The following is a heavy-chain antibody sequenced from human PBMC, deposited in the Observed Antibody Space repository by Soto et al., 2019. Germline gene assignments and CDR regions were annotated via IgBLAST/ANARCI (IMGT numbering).Heavy chain of an antibody. V-gene: IGHV3-30-3*01. J-gene: IGHJ3*02. Sequence: PGGSLRLSCAASGFTFSSYAMHWVRQAPGKGLEWVAVISYDGSNKYYADSVKGRFTISRDNSKNTLYLQMNSLRAEDTAVYYCARDLSRPYIVGATYDAFDIWGQGTMVTVSS. CDR3: ARDLSRPYIVGATYDAFDI. CDR1: GFTFSSYA. CDR2: ISYDGSNK. D-gene: IGHD1-26*01.